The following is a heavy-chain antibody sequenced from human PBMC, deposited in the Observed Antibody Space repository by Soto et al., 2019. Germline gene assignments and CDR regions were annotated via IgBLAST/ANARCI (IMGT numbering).Heavy chain of an antibody. V-gene: IGHV1-18*01. CDR3: ARAGLGYDYIWGSYLPMDV. CDR2: ISAYNGNT. Sequence: QVQLVQSGAEVKKPGASVKVSCKASGYTFTSYGISWVRQAPGQGLEWMGWISAYNGNTNYAPKLQGRVTMTTDTTTSKANVELRSMRSDDTVVYYRARAGLGYDYIWGSYLPMDVWGKGTKVTVSS. CDR1: GYTFTSYG. D-gene: IGHD3-16*02. J-gene: IGHJ6*04.